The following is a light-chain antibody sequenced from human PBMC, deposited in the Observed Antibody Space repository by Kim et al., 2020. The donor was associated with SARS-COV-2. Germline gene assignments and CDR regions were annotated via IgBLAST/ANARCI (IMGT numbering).Light chain of an antibody. V-gene: IGLV2-14*03. Sequence: QSITISCTGTSSDVGGYNYVSWYQQHPGKAPKLMIYDVTHRPSGVSNRFSGSKSGNTASLSISGLQAEDEADYYCSSYTDGSSSYVFGTGTKVTVL. CDR3: SSYTDGSSSYV. J-gene: IGLJ1*01. CDR2: DVT. CDR1: SSDVGGYNY.